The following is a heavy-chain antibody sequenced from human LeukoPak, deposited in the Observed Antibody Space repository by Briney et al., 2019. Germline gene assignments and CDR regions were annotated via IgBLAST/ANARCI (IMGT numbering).Heavy chain of an antibody. V-gene: IGHV3-49*04. D-gene: IGHD5-18*01. CDR1: GFNFGDHA. CDR3: SRGPIQLWVHNGVDV. Sequence: GGSLRLSCTTSGFNFGDHAMTWVRQAPGKGLEWVGFVRSKAYRGTTEYAASVKGRFTISRDDSKSVVYLQMNSLKSEDTAVYYCSRGPIQLWVHNGVDVWGQGTTVTVSS. J-gene: IGHJ6*02. CDR2: VRSKAYRGTT.